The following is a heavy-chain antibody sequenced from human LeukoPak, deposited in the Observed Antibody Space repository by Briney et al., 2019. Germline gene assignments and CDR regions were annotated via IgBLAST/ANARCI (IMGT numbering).Heavy chain of an antibody. V-gene: IGHV1-24*01. CDR2: FDPEDGET. CDR3: ATARAVDSSGYNPGY. D-gene: IGHD3-22*01. Sequence: GASVKVSCKASGYTFTSYGISWVRQAPGQGLEWMGGFDPEDGETIYAQKFQGRVTMTEDTSTDTAYMELSSLRSEDTAVYYCATARAVDSSGYNPGYWGQGTLVTVSS. CDR1: GYTFTSYG. J-gene: IGHJ4*02.